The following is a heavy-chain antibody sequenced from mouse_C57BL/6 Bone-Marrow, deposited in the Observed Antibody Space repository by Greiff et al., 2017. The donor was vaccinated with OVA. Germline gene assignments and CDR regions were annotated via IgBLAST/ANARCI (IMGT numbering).Heavy chain of an antibody. J-gene: IGHJ4*01. CDR2: IRNKANGYTT. V-gene: IGHV7-4*01. CDR3: VKSYYYGRRDYAMDY. CDR1: GFNFTDYY. D-gene: IGHD1-1*01. Sequence: EVHLVESGGGLVQPGASLRLSCAASGFNFTDYYMSLVRQPPGKAPEWLALIRNKANGYTTEYTASVKGRFTISRDNSQNILYLQMNTLRAEDSATYYCVKSYYYGRRDYAMDYWGQGTSVTVSS.